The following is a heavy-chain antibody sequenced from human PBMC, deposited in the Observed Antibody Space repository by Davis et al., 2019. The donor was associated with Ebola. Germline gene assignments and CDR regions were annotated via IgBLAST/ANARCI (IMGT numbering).Heavy chain of an antibody. CDR2: IYYSGTT. CDR1: GASISSYY. V-gene: IGHV4-59*12. Sequence: SETLSLTCTVSGASISSYYWSWIRQPPGKGLEWIGYIYYSGTTNNNPSLKSRVTISIDTSKNQFSLKLSSVTAADTAVYYCARREIDGDYVQDSWGQGTLVTVSS. J-gene: IGHJ4*02. CDR3: ARREIDGDYVQDS. D-gene: IGHD4-17*01.